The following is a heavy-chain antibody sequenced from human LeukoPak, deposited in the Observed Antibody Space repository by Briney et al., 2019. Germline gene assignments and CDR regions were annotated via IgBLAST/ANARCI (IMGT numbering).Heavy chain of an antibody. J-gene: IGHJ4*02. CDR1: GFNFSSYW. D-gene: IGHD4-17*01. V-gene: IGHV3-7*01. CDR3: ARNTMTTVTTFYY. CDR2: IKQDGSEK. Sequence: PGGSLRLSCAASGFNFSSYWMSWVRQAPGKGLEWVANIKQDGSEKYYVDSVKGRFTISRDNAKNSLYLQMNSLRAEDTAVYYCARNTMTTVTTFYYWGQGTLVTVSS.